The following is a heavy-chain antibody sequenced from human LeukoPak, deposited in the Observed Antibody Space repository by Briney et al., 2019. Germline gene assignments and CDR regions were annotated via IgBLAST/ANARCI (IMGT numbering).Heavy chain of an antibody. V-gene: IGHV2-70*11. CDR3: SAAGKFGVDY. J-gene: IGHJ4*02. CDR2: IDWDDDK. CDR1: GFSLSTSGMC. Sequence: SGPALVKPTQTLTLTCTFSGFSLSTSGMCVSWIRQSPAKALEWLARIDWDDDKYYSPSLKTRLTISKDTSKNQMVLTMTNMDAVETATYYCSAAGKFGVDYWGQGTLVTVSS. D-gene: IGHD6-13*01.